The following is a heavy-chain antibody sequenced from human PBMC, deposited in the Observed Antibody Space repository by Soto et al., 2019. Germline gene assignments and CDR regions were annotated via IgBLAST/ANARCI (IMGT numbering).Heavy chain of an antibody. CDR2: ISSSSSYI. J-gene: IGHJ4*02. Sequence: EVQLVESGGGLVKPGGSLRLSCAASGFTFSSYSMNWVRQAPGKGLEWVSSISSSSSYIYYADSEKGRFTISRDNAKNSLYLQMNSLRAEDTAVYYCARGSAAATDYWGQGTLVTVSS. V-gene: IGHV3-21*01. CDR3: ARGSAAATDY. CDR1: GFTFSSYS. D-gene: IGHD6-13*01.